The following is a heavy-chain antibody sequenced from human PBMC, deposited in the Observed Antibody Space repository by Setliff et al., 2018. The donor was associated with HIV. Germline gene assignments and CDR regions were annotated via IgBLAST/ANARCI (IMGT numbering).Heavy chain of an antibody. CDR3: ARLEVRSFYGYRNSPDY. Sequence: SETLSLTCTVSGGSISSYYWSWIRQSAGRGLEWIGRVHSSATSNYNPSLKGRVAMSVDTAKNQFSLKLTSVSAADTAVFYCARLEVRSFYGYRNSPDYWGQGTLVTVSS. V-gene: IGHV4-4*07. D-gene: IGHD5-18*01. J-gene: IGHJ4*02. CDR1: GGSISSYY. CDR2: VHSSATS.